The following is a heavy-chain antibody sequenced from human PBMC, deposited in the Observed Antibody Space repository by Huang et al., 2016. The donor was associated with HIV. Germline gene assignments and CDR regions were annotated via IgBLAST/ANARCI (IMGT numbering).Heavy chain of an antibody. J-gene: IGHJ5*02. D-gene: IGHD6-19*01. Sequence: QVQLVESGGGLVQPGRSLRLSGASSGFTFTNYAIRWVRQAPGKGREWVAFRSYDGRNKFYADSVKGRFTISRDNSKSTLYLLMNSLRVDDTALYYCARSAVPGDGDWFDPWGQGTLVTVSS. V-gene: IGHV3-30*01. CDR1: GFTFTNYA. CDR3: ARSAVPGDGDWFDP. CDR2: RSYDGRNK.